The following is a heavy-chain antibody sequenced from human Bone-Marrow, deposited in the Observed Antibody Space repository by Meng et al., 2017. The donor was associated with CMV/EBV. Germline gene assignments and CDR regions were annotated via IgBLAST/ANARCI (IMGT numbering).Heavy chain of an antibody. J-gene: IGHJ4*02. Sequence: ASVKVSCKASGYTFTSYGISWVRQAPGQGLEWMGWINPNSGGTNYAQKFQGRVTMTRDTSISTAYMELSRLRSDDTAVYYCARRSIVGATINYWGQGTLVTVSS. D-gene: IGHD1-26*01. CDR1: GYTFTSYG. V-gene: IGHV1-2*02. CDR2: INPNSGGT. CDR3: ARRSIVGATINY.